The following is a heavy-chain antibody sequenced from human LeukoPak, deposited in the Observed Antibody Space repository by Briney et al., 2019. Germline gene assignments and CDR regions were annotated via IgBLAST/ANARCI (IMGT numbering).Heavy chain of an antibody. J-gene: IGHJ3*02. V-gene: IGHV4-59*05. D-gene: IGHD3-22*01. CDR2: IYYSGST. CDR3: ATGTYYYDSSGYFDAFDI. CDR1: GFTFSSYSMN. Sequence: PGGSLRLSCAASGFTFSSYSMNWVRQAPGKGLEWIGSIYYSGSTYYNPSLKSRVTISVDTSKNQFSLKLSSVTAADTAVYYCATGTYYYDSSGYFDAFDIWGQGTMVTVSS.